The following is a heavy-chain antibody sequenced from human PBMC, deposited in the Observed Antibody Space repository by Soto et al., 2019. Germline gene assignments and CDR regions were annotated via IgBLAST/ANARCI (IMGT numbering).Heavy chain of an antibody. V-gene: IGHV4-30-4*01. Sequence: QVQLQESGPGLVKPSQTLSLTCTVSGGSINTVNYWWSWIRQSPDMGPEWIGHIYEGGNTYNNPSLESRAAMSVDTSKNQFSLTLSSVSAADTAVYYCARGPSGDKVDSWGQGTLVTVSS. J-gene: IGHJ4*02. CDR2: IYEGGNT. CDR1: GGSINTVNYW. D-gene: IGHD7-27*01. CDR3: ARGPSGDKVDS.